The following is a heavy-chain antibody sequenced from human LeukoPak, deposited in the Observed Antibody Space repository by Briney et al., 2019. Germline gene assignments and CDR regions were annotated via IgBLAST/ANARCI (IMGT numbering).Heavy chain of an antibody. Sequence: ASVKVSCKASGYTFTSYGISWARQASGQGLEWMGWISAYNGNTNYAQKLQGRVTMTTDTSTSTAYMELRSLRSDDTAVYYCARDMLPYGGNFFDAFDIWGQGTMVTVSS. V-gene: IGHV1-18*01. CDR1: GYTFTSYG. J-gene: IGHJ3*02. D-gene: IGHD4-23*01. CDR3: ARDMLPYGGNFFDAFDI. CDR2: ISAYNGNT.